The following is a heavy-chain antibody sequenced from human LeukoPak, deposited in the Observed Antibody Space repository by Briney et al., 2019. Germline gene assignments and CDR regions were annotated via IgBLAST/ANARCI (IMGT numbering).Heavy chain of an antibody. D-gene: IGHD3-3*01. CDR1: GFTFSSYE. CDR2: ISSSGSTI. V-gene: IGHV3-48*03. J-gene: IGHJ4*02. Sequence: GGSLRLSCAASGFTFSSYEMKWVRQAPGKGLEWVSYISSSGSTIYYADSVKGRFTISRDNAKNSLYLQMASLRGEDTAVYYCAGVWSGYYPEQWGQGTLVTVSS. CDR3: AGVWSGYYPEQ.